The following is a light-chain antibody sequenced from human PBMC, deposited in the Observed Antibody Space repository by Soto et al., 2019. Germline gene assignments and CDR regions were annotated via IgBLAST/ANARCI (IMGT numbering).Light chain of an antibody. J-gene: IGLJ2*01. CDR2: EVS. CDR1: SSDVGGYNY. CDR3: SSYTSISTLVV. V-gene: IGLV2-14*01. Sequence: QSALTQPASVSGSPGQSITISCTGTSSDVGGYNYVSWYQQHPGKAPKLMIYEVSNRPSGVSNRFSGSKSGNTASLTISGLQAEDDADYYCSSYTSISTLVVFGGGTKLTVL.